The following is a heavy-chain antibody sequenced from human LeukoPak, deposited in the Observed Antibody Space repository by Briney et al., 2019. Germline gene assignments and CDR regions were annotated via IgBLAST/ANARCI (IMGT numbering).Heavy chain of an antibody. CDR2: IYHSGST. Sequence: SETLSLTCTVSGGSISSSSYYWGWIRQPPGKGLECIGSIYHSGSTYYNPSLKSRVTIAVETSKNQFSLKLSSVTAADTAVYYCASQWELLTGGWFDPWGQGTLVTVSS. CDR3: ASQWELLTGGWFDP. V-gene: IGHV4-39*07. D-gene: IGHD1-26*01. J-gene: IGHJ5*02. CDR1: GGSISSSSYY.